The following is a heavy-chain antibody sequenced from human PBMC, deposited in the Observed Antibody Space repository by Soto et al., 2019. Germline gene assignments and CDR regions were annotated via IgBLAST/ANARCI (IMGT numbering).Heavy chain of an antibody. Sequence: PSETLSLTCTVSGGPISSSSYYWGWIRQPPGKGLEWIGSIYYSGSTYYNPSLKSRVTISVDTSKNQFSLKLSSVTAADTAVYYCARVHMTDDSSGWYFYYYGMDVWGQGTTVTVSS. V-gene: IGHV4-39*07. CDR2: IYYSGST. CDR1: GGPISSSSYY. D-gene: IGHD6-19*01. CDR3: ARVHMTDDSSGWYFYYYGMDV. J-gene: IGHJ6*02.